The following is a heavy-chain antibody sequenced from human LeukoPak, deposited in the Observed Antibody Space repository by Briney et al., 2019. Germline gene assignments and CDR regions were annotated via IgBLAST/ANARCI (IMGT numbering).Heavy chain of an antibody. CDR2: IKQDGSEK. CDR3: AREDLEWGYSSGWYGY. CDR1: GFTFSTYW. Sequence: PGGSLRLSCAASGFTFSTYWMSWVRQAPGKGLEWVANIKQDGSEKYYVDSVKGRFTISRDNAKNSLYLQMNSLRAEDTAVYYCAREDLEWGYSSGWYGYWGQGALVTVSS. D-gene: IGHD6-19*01. V-gene: IGHV3-7*01. J-gene: IGHJ4*02.